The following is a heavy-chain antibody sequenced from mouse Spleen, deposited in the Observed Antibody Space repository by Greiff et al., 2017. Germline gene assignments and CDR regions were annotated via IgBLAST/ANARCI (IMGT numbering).Heavy chain of an antibody. V-gene: IGHV2-2*01. Sequence: QVQLKQSGPGLVQPSQSLSITCTVSGFSLTSYGVHWVRQSPGKGLEWLGVIWSGGSTDYNAAFISRLSISKDNSKSQVFFKMNSLQADDTAIYYCARNSPIYYYGDWFAYWGQGTLVTVSA. CDR1: GFSLTSYG. D-gene: IGHD1-1*01. CDR2: IWSGGST. J-gene: IGHJ3*01. CDR3: ARNSPIYYYGDWFAY.